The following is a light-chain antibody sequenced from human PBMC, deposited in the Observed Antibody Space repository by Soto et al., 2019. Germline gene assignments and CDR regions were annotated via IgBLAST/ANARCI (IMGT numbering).Light chain of an antibody. CDR3: CSYGGSSTYV. Sequence: QSALTQPASVSGSPGQSITISCTGTSSDVGSYNLVSWYQQHPGKAPKLMIYEGTKRPSGVSNRFSGSKSGNTASLTIAGLPDEDEADYCSCSYGGSSTYVFGTGTKLTVL. J-gene: IGLJ1*01. V-gene: IGLV2-23*01. CDR1: SSDVGSYNL. CDR2: EGT.